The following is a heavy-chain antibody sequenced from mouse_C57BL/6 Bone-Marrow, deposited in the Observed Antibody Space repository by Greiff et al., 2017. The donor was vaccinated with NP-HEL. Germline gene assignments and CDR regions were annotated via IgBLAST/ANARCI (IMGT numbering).Heavy chain of an antibody. V-gene: IGHV2-2*01. D-gene: IGHD2-3*01. CDR1: GFSLTSYG. CDR3: ARRGNGYYGDYYAMDY. J-gene: IGHJ4*01. CDR2: IWSGGST. Sequence: QVQLQQSGPGLVQPSQSLSITCTVSGFSLTSYGVHWVRQSPGKGLEWLGVIWSGGSTDYNAAFISRLSISKDNSKSQVFFKMNSLQADDTAIYYCARRGNGYYGDYYAMDYWGQGTSVTVSS.